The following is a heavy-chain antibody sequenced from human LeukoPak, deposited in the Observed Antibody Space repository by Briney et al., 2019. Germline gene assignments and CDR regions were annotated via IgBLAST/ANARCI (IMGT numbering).Heavy chain of an antibody. D-gene: IGHD3-22*01. CDR1: EFVFSSYE. J-gene: IGHJ5*02. CDR2: INSDGINT. CDR3: ARDLGQYYDTSDNWFDP. Sequence: GGSLRLSCAASEFVFSSYEMNWVRQAPGKGLVWVSRINSDGINTSYADSVKGRFTISRDNAKNTLNLQMNSLRAEDTAVYYCARDLGQYYDTSDNWFDPWGQGTLVTVSS. V-gene: IGHV3-74*01.